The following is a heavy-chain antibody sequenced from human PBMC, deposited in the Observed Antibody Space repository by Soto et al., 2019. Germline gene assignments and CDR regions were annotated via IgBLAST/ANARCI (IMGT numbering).Heavy chain of an antibody. V-gene: IGHV1-46*01. Sequence: ASVKVSCKASGYTFTSYHINWVRQAPGQGLEWMGIIDPSSGTTSYTQKFQERVTMTRDTSMSTVYMELSRLRSEDTAVYYCARGAVVVPNGLIAGMDVWGLGTTVTVSS. CDR2: IDPSSGTT. J-gene: IGHJ6*02. CDR1: GYTFTSYH. CDR3: ARGAVVVPNGLIAGMDV. D-gene: IGHD2-15*01.